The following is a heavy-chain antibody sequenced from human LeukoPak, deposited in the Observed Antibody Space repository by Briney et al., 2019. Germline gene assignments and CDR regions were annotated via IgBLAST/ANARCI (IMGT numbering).Heavy chain of an antibody. Sequence: SETLSLTRTVSGGSISSYYWSWIRQPPGKGLEWIGYIYYSGSTNYNPSLKSRVTMSVDTSKNQFSLKLSSVTAADTAVYYCARDDTMVRGVSFAPNAPNDAFDIWGQGTMVTVSS. CDR1: GGSISSYY. CDR2: IYYSGST. V-gene: IGHV4-59*01. J-gene: IGHJ3*02. CDR3: ARDDTMVRGVSFAPNAPNDAFDI. D-gene: IGHD3-10*01.